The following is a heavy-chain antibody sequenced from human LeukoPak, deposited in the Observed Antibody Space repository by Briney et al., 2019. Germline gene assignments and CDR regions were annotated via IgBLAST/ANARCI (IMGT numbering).Heavy chain of an antibody. J-gene: IGHJ4*02. CDR1: GYSINSGYC. CDR2: IDHSGNT. D-gene: IGHD3-22*01. V-gene: IGHV4-38-2*01. CDR3: ARVPHSVEGSMKAVFIHYFDY. Sequence: SETLSLTCAVSGYSINSGYCWGWIRQPPGKGLEWIGGIDHSGNTHYNPSLKNRVTVSADTSKNEFSLKLRSVTATDTAVYCCARVPHSVEGSMKAVFIHYFDYWGQGSLVTVSS.